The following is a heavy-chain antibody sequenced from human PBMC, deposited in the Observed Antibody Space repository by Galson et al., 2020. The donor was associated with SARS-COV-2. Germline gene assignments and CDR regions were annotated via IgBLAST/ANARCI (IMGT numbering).Heavy chain of an antibody. CDR3: ATTSPDGGRTNWFDS. D-gene: IGHD2-8*02. CDR1: GYTLTALS. CDR2: FDPEDGET. Sequence: ASVKVSCKVSGYTLTALSMHWVRXAXXXXXXXXXGFDPEDGETXXXXXXXXRATMTKDTSTDTAYMELSGLRSEDTAVYYCATTSPDGGRTNWFDSWGQGTLVTVSS. J-gene: IGHJ5*01. V-gene: IGHV1-24*01.